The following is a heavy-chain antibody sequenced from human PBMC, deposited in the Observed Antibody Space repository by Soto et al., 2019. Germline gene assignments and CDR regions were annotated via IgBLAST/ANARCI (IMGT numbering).Heavy chain of an antibody. J-gene: IGHJ4*02. Sequence: SETLSLTCTVSGGSISSYYWSWIRQPPGKGLEWIGYIYYSGSTNYNPSLKSRVTISVDTSKNQFSLKLSSVTAADTAVYYCARGYSGYDFFFHFDYWGQGTLVTVSS. CDR1: GGSISSYY. CDR2: IYYSGST. V-gene: IGHV4-59*01. D-gene: IGHD5-12*01. CDR3: ARGYSGYDFFFHFDY.